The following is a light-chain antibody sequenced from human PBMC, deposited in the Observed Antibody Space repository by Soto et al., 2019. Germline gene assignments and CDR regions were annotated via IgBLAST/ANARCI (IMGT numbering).Light chain of an antibody. CDR3: QQYETFSGT. CDR2: DAS. Sequence: IHMTRSASTLSASVGYTVTVTFGASQSVSGWLAWYQQKPGEAPKLLIYDASALPRGVPSRFSGSGSGTKFTLTIASLQPDDFATYYCQQYETFSGTFGPGTKVDIK. V-gene: IGKV1-5*01. CDR1: QSVSGW. J-gene: IGKJ1*01.